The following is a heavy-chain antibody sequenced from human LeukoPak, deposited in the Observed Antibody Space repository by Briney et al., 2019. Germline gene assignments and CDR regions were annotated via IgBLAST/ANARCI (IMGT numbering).Heavy chain of an antibody. J-gene: IGHJ6*03. CDR2: ISAYNGNT. CDR3: ARENYKAYYYMDV. CDR1: GYTFTSYG. D-gene: IGHD1-7*01. V-gene: IGHV1-18*01. Sequence: ASVKVSCKASGYTFTSYGISWMRQAPGQGLEWMGWISAYNGNTNYAQKLQGRDTMTTDTSTSTAYMELRSLRSDDTAVYYCARENYKAYYYMDVWGKGTTVTVSS.